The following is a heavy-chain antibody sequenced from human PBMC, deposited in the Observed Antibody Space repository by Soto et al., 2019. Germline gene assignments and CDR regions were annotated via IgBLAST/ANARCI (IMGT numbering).Heavy chain of an antibody. CDR3: TRGPRPISTGTGAY. Sequence: EVQLVEYGGGLVPPGGSVRLTCAASGFIFKMYWMHWVRQTPGKGLGWISRIYNDGSYTDYADSVKGRFTISRDNVNDTLYLQMNNLRAEDSGLYYCTRGPRPISTGTGAYWGQGTQVTVSS. CDR1: GFIFKMYW. D-gene: IGHD3-10*01. V-gene: IGHV3-74*01. J-gene: IGHJ4*02. CDR2: IYNDGSYT.